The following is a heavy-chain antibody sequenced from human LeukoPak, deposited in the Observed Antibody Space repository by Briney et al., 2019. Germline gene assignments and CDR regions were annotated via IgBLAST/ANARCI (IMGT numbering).Heavy chain of an antibody. D-gene: IGHD6-19*01. CDR3: AFISSGWSILS. Sequence: ASVKVSCKASGYTFTSHAMNWVRQAPGQGLEWMGWINTNTGNPTYAQGFTGRFVFSLDTSVSTAYLQIDSLKAEDTALYYCAFISSGWSILSWGQGTLVTVSS. V-gene: IGHV7-4-1*01. CDR2: INTNTGNP. J-gene: IGHJ5*02. CDR1: GYTFTSHA.